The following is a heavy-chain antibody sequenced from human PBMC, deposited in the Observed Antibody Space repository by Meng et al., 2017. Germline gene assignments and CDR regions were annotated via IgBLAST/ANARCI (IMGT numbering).Heavy chain of an antibody. D-gene: IGHD4-23*01. V-gene: IGHV2-5*01. Sequence: QITLKEPGPTLVQPTQTLTLTCTFSGFSLSTSGVGVGWIRQPPGKALEWLALIYWNDDKRYSPSLKSRLTITKDTSKNQVVLTMTNMDPVDTATYYCAHFDYGGPTDDAFDIWGQGTMVTVSS. CDR1: GFSLSTSGVG. CDR3: AHFDYGGPTDDAFDI. CDR2: IYWNDDK. J-gene: IGHJ3*02.